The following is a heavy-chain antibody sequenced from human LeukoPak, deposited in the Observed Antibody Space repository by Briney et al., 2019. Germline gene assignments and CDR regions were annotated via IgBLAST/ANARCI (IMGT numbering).Heavy chain of an antibody. V-gene: IGHV1-2*02. CDR2: INPNSGGT. CDR1: GYTITGYY. J-gene: IGHJ6*03. Sequence: ASVKVSCKASGYTITGYYMHWVRQAPGQGLEWMGWINPNSGGTNYAQKFQGRVTMTRDTSISTAYMELSRLRSDDTAVYYCARAEDIVVVPAAILYYYYMDVWGKGTTVTVSS. D-gene: IGHD2-2*02. CDR3: ARAEDIVVVPAAILYYYYMDV.